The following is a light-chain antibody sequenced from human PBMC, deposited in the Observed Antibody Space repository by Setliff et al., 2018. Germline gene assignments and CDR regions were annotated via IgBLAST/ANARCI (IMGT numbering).Light chain of an antibody. Sequence: QSALAQPPSASGSPGQSVTISCTGTSSDVGGYNRVSWYQQYPGKAPKVMIYEVTKRPSGVPDRSSGSKSGNTAPLTVSGLQAEDEGDYYCGSYAGYNNFYVFGTGTKVTVL. CDR1: SSDVGGYNR. CDR2: EVT. J-gene: IGLJ1*01. CDR3: GSYAGYNNFYV. V-gene: IGLV2-8*01.